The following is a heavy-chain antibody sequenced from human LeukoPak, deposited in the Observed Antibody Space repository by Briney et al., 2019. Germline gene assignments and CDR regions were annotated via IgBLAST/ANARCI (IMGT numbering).Heavy chain of an antibody. J-gene: IGHJ4*02. D-gene: IGHD2-2*01. V-gene: IGHV1-46*01. CDR1: GYTFTSYY. CDR3: ARVAVYCSSTSCYTGYFDY. CDR2: INPSGGST. Sequence: AASVKVSCKASGYTFTSYYMHWVRQAPGQGLEWMGIINPSGGSTSYAQKFQGRVTMTRDMSTSTVYMGLSSLRSEDTAVYYCARVAVYCSSTSCYTGYFDYWGQGTLVTVSS.